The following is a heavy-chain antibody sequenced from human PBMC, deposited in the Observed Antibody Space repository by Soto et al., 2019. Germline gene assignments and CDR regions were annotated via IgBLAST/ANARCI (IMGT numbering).Heavy chain of an antibody. J-gene: IGHJ4*02. V-gene: IGHV1-2*02. CDR3: ARVYTSGWYYFDY. D-gene: IGHD6-19*01. CDR1: GYTFTGYY. CDR2: INPNSGGT. Sequence: ASVKVSCKASGYTFTGYYIHWVRQAPGQGLEWMGWINPNSGGTKYAQKSQGRVTLTRDTSISTAYMELSSLRSDDTAVYYCARVYTSGWYYFDYWGQGTLVTVSS.